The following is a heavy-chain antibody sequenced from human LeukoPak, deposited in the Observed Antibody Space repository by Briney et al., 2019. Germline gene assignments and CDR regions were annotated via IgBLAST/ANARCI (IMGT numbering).Heavy chain of an antibody. J-gene: IGHJ4*02. V-gene: IGHV3-74*01. CDR3: AAGPSSNGHQLPY. D-gene: IGHD4-11*01. Sequence: GGSLRLSCEASGFTFSGYWMHWVRQAPGKGLVWVSRMSSDSTRSSHADSVKARFTISRDNAKKMVYLQMNSLRVEDSAVYYCAAGPSSNGHQLPYWGQGTLVTVSS. CDR1: GFTFSGYW. CDR2: MSSDSTRS.